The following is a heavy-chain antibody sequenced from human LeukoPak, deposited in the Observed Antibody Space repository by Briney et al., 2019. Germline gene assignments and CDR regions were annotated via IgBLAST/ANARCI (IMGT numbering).Heavy chain of an antibody. V-gene: IGHV1-2*02. J-gene: IGHJ4*02. CDR3: ARDLLFGGSYYRDN. CDR2: INPNSGGT. CDR1: GYTFTGYY. D-gene: IGHD1-26*01. Sequence: ASVKVSCKASGYTFTGYYMLWVRQAPGQGLEWMGWINPNSGGTNYAQKFQGRVTMTRDTSISTAYMELSRLRSDDTAVYYCARDLLFGGSYYRDNWGQGTLVTVSS.